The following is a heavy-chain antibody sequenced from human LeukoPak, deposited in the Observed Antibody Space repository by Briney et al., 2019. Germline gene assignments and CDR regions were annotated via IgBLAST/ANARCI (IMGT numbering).Heavy chain of an antibody. V-gene: IGHV3-53*05. CDR1: GFTVSSDY. CDR2: IYSGGST. J-gene: IGHJ5*02. Sequence: QSGGSLRLSCAASGFTVSSDYMSWVRQAPGKGLEWVSVIYSGGSTYYADSVKGRFTISRDKSKNTVYLQMNSLRFEDTAMYCCARNWFDPWGQGTLVTVSS. CDR3: ARNWFDP.